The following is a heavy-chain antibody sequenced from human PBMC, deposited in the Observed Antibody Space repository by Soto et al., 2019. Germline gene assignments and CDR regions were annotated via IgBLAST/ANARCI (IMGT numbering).Heavy chain of an antibody. D-gene: IGHD4-17*01. J-gene: IGHJ4*02. CDR1: GYTFTSYW. V-gene: IGHV5-51*01. Sequence: EVQLAQSGAEVKKPGESLKISCKGSGYTFTSYWIAWVRQKPGKGLECMGIIYPDDSDTRYNPSFQGQVTISADKAISTACLQWSTLKASDTAMYYCATSYGDYGYWGQGTLVTVSS. CDR2: IYPDDSDT. CDR3: ATSYGDYGY.